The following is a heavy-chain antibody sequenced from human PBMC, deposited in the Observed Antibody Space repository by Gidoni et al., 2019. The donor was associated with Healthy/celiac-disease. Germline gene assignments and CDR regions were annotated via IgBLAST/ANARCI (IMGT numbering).Heavy chain of an antibody. J-gene: IGHJ3*02. CDR1: GFTFRSYG. CDR3: AKDEYQLLYYAFDI. CDR2: ISYDGSNK. D-gene: IGHD2-2*02. V-gene: IGHV3-30*18. Sequence: QVQLVESGGGVVQPGRSLRLSCAASGFTFRSYGMHWVRPAPGKGLEWVAVISYDGSNKYYADSVKGRFTITRDNSKNTLYLQMNSLRAEDTAVYYCAKDEYQLLYYAFDIWGQGTMVTVSS.